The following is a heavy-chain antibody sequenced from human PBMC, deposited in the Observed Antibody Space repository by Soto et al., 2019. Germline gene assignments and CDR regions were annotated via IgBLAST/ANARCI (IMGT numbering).Heavy chain of an antibody. D-gene: IGHD3-22*01. CDR1: GDTISSYY. CDR3: ARDNYYYASSGLIL. V-gene: IGHV4-59*12. Sequence: SETLSLTCTVSGDTISSYYWSWIRQPPGKGLEWIGYIYYSGSTNYNPSLKSRVTISVDKSKNQFSLKLSSVTAADTAVYYCARDNYYYASSGLILWGQGTLVTVSS. CDR2: IYYSGST. J-gene: IGHJ4*02.